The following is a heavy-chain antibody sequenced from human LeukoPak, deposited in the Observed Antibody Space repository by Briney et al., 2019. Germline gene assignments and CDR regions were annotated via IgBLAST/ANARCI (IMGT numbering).Heavy chain of an antibody. J-gene: IGHJ4*02. Sequence: SETLSLTCTVSGSSISSGSYYWGWIRQPPGKGLEWIGRIYYSGSTYYNPSLQSRVTISIDTSKNQFSLKLSSVTAADTAVYYCARLTSNGATYFEYWGQGTLVTVSS. V-gene: IGHV4-39*01. CDR1: GSSISSGSYY. CDR2: IYYSGST. D-gene: IGHD2-2*01. CDR3: ARLTSNGATYFEY.